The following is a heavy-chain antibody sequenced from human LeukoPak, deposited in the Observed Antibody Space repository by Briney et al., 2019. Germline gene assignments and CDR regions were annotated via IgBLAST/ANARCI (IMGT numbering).Heavy chain of an antibody. CDR3: ARGPQLIGYYYIDV. CDR1: GYTFTGYY. J-gene: IGHJ6*03. D-gene: IGHD3-10*01. Sequence: ASVKVSCKASGYTFTGYYMHWVRQAPGQGLEWMGWINPNSGGTNYAQKFQGRVTMTRDTSISTAYMELSRLRSDDTAVYYCARGPQLIGYYYIDVWGKGSTVTVSS. CDR2: INPNSGGT. V-gene: IGHV1-2*02.